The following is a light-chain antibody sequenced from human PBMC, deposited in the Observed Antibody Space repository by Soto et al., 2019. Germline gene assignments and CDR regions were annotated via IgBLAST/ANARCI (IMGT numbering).Light chain of an antibody. Sequence: QSVLTQPPSASGTPGQRVTISCSGSSSNIGSNTVNWYQQLPGTAPKLLIYSNNQRPSGVPDRFSGSKSGTSASLAISGLQFEEEADYYSAAWDDSLNGVVFGGGTKVTVL. CDR2: SNN. V-gene: IGLV1-44*01. CDR1: SSNIGSNT. CDR3: AAWDDSLNGVV. J-gene: IGLJ2*01.